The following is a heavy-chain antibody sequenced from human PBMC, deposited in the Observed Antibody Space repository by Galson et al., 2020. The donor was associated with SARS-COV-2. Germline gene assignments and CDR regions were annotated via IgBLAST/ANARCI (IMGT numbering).Heavy chain of an antibody. CDR2: IYDSANT. J-gene: IGHJ4*02. D-gene: IGHD1-26*01. CDR3: ARGQQTELLTPFDF. V-gene: IGHV4-30-2*01. Sequence: SQTLSLTCAVSAGSISSGAYSRGCIRQPPGKRLEWIGYIYDSANTYYNPSLKSRVTISVDRSKNQFSLSLISVTAADTAVYYCARGQQTELLTPFDFWGQGTLVTVSS. CDR1: AGSISSGAYS.